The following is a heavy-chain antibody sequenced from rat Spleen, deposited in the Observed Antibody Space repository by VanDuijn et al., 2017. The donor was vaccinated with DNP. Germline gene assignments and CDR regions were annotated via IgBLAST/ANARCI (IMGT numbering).Heavy chain of an antibody. V-gene: IGHV2-1*01. CDR1: GFSLTSNS. D-gene: IGHD1-6*01. J-gene: IGHJ2*01. Sequence: VQVKESGPGLAQPSQTLSLTCTVSGFSLTSNSVHWVRQPPGKGLEWVGAVWSGGSTDYNSVLKSRLSISRDTSKSQVFLKMNSLQTEDTAIYFCTRRTTDYYYAPFDYWGQGLMVTVSS. CDR3: TRRTTDYYYAPFDY. CDR2: VWSGGST.